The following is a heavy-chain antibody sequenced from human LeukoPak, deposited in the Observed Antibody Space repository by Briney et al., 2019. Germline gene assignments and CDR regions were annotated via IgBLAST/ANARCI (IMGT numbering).Heavy chain of an antibody. CDR3: AKANSREVPAAILGY. J-gene: IGHJ4*02. Sequence: GSLRLSCAASGFTFSSYGMHWVRQAPGKGLEWVAFIRYDGSNKYYADSVKGRFTISRDNSKNTLYLQMNSLRAEDTAVYYCAKANSREVPAAILGYWGQGTLVTVSS. D-gene: IGHD2-2*02. CDR1: GFTFSSYG. CDR2: IRYDGSNK. V-gene: IGHV3-30*02.